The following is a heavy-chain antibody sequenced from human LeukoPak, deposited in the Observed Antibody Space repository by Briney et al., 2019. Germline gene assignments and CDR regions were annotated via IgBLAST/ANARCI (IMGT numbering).Heavy chain of an antibody. CDR1: GYTFTSYG. V-gene: IGHV1-18*01. Sequence: ASVKVSCKASGYTFTSYGISWVRQAPGQGLEWMGWISAYNGITNYVQKLQGRVTMTTDTSTSTAYMELRSLRADDTAVYYCARDSMVTNVNDAFDIWGQGTMVTVSS. J-gene: IGHJ3*02. CDR3: ARDSMVTNVNDAFDI. D-gene: IGHD3-10*01. CDR2: ISAYNGIT.